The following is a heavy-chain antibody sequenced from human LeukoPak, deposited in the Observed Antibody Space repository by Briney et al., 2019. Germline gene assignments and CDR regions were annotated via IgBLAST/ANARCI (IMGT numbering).Heavy chain of an antibody. V-gene: IGHV4-30-4*01. D-gene: IGHD2-21*02. CDR1: GGSISSGDYY. Sequence: SQTLSLTCTVSGGSISSGDYYWRWIRQPPGKGLEWIGYIYYSGSTYYNPSLKSRVTISVDTSKNQFSLKLSSVTAADTAVYYCARGHIVVVTAPGGWFDPWGQGTLVTVSS. CDR2: IYYSGST. CDR3: ARGHIVVVTAPGGWFDP. J-gene: IGHJ5*02.